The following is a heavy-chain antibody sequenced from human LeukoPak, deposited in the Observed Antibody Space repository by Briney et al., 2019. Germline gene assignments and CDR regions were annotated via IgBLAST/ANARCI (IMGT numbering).Heavy chain of an antibody. CDR2: IYHSGST. J-gene: IGHJ4*02. CDR3: ARVKGYSNYASDY. CDR1: GGSISSGGYS. Sequence: SETLSLTCAVSGGSISSGGYSWSWIRQPPGKGLEWIGYIYHSGSTYYNPSLKSRVTISVDRSKNQFSLKLSSVTAADTAVYYCARVKGYSNYASDYWGQGTLVTVSS. V-gene: IGHV4-30-2*01. D-gene: IGHD4-11*01.